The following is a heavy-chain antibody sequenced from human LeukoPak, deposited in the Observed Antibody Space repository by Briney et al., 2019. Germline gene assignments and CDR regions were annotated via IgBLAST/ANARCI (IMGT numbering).Heavy chain of an antibody. CDR3: ARRRLGYYFDY. J-gene: IGHJ4*02. V-gene: IGHV4-34*01. CDR1: GGSFSGYY. CDR2: INPRGST. D-gene: IGHD5-24*01. Sequence: SETLSLSCGVYGGSFSGYYWSWIRQPPGKGLEWIGEINPRGSTNYNPSLKSRVTLSADTSKNQFSLTLNSVTAADTAVYYCARRRLGYYFDYWGPGTLVTVSS.